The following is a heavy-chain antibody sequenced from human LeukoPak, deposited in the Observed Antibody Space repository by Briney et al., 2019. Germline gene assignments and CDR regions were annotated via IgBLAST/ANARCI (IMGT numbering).Heavy chain of an antibody. V-gene: IGHV4-39*01. Sequence: PSETLSLTCTVSGGSLSSSSYYWAWIRQPPGKGLEWIGSIYYSGSTYYNPSLKSRVTISVDTSKNQFSLKLSSVTDADTAVYYCQRHGIDSSGYYLHYFDYWGQGTLVTVSS. CDR3: QRHGIDSSGYYLHYFDY. CDR1: GGSLSSSSYY. D-gene: IGHD3-22*01. J-gene: IGHJ4*02. CDR2: IYYSGST.